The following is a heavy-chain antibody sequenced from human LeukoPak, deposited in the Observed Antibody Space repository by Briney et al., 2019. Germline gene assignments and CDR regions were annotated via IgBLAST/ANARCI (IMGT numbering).Heavy chain of an antibody. CDR3: ARDHNGPYTFSY. J-gene: IGHJ4*02. CDR1: GFTFSNYE. CDR2: ISSSGTTI. Sequence: GGSLRLTRAASGFTFSNYEMNWVRQAPGKGLEWVSYISSSGTTIYYADSVKGRFTISRDNAKNSLSLQMNSLKVEDTAVYYCARDHNGPYTFSYWGQGTLVTVSS. V-gene: IGHV3-48*03. D-gene: IGHD2-2*02.